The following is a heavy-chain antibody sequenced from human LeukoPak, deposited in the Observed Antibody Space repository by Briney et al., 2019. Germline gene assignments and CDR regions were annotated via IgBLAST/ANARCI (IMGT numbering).Heavy chain of an antibody. CDR1: GGSISSYY. CDR3: ARGLNRNDYGDYGY. D-gene: IGHD4-17*01. V-gene: IGHV4-4*07. Sequence: SETLSLTCTVSGGSISSYYWSWIRQPAGKGLEWIGRIYTSGSTNYNPSLKSRVTMSVDTSKNQFSLKLSSVTAADTAVYYCARGLNRNDYGDYGYWGQGTLVTVSS. CDR2: IYTSGST. J-gene: IGHJ4*02.